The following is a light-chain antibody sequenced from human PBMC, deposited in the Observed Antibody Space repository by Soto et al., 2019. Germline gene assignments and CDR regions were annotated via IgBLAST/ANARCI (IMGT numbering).Light chain of an antibody. CDR3: QQRSNWPLIT. J-gene: IGKJ5*01. V-gene: IGKV3-11*01. Sequence: EIVMTQSPATLSVSPGERATLSCRASQSVSSSLAWYPQKPGQAPRLLIYDASNSATGIPARFSGSGSGTDFTLTISSLESEDFAVYYCQQRSNWPLITFGQGTRLEIK. CDR1: QSVSSS. CDR2: DAS.